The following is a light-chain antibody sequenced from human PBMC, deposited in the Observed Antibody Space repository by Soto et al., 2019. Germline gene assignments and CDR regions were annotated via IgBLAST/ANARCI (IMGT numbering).Light chain of an antibody. CDR1: SSDVGSYNR. J-gene: IGLJ1*01. CDR2: EVS. CDR3: SSYTSSSTYV. Sequence: QSALTHPPSLSGSPGQSVAISCTGTSSDVGSYNRVSWYQQPPGTAPKVMIYEVSNRPSGVPDRFSGSKSGNTASLTISGLQAEDEADYYCSSYTSSSTYVFGTGTKVTVL. V-gene: IGLV2-18*02.